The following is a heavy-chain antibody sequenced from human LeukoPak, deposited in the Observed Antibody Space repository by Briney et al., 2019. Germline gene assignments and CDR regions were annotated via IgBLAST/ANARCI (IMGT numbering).Heavy chain of an antibody. CDR1: GGTFSSYA. Sequence: GASVNVSSKASGGTFSSYAISCVRQAPGHGLEWMGGTIPIFGTANYAQKFQGRVTITADESTSTAYMELSSLRSEDTAVYYCARHGATYYFDYWGQGTLVTVSS. V-gene: IGHV1-69*13. CDR2: TIPIFGTA. CDR3: ARHGATYYFDY. D-gene: IGHD1-26*01. J-gene: IGHJ4*02.